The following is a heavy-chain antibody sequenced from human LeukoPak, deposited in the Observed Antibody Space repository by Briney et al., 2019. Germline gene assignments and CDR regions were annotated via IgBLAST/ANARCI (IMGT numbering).Heavy chain of an antibody. CDR2: INPNSGGT. CDR3: ATRSSNHYYYMDV. J-gene: IGHJ6*03. Sequence: ASVKVSCKASGYTFTGYYMHWVRQAPGQGLEWMGWINPNSGGTNYAQKFQGRVTMTRDTSISTAYMELSRLRSDDTAVYYCATRSSNHYYYMDVWGKGTTVTVSS. CDR1: GYTFTGYY. V-gene: IGHV1-2*02. D-gene: IGHD6-6*01.